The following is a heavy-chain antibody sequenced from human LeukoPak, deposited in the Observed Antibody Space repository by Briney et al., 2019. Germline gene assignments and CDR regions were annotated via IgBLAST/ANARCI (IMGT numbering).Heavy chain of an antibody. CDR1: GFTFSDYY. D-gene: IGHD6-19*01. CDR2: ISSSGSTI. Sequence: PGGSLRLSCAASGFTFSDYYMSWIRQAPGKGLEWVSYISSSGSTIYYADSVKGRFTISRDNAKNSLYLQMNSLRAEDTAVYYCARDLGNEQWLKTNWFDPRGQGTLVTVSS. V-gene: IGHV3-11*01. CDR3: ARDLGNEQWLKTNWFDP. J-gene: IGHJ5*02.